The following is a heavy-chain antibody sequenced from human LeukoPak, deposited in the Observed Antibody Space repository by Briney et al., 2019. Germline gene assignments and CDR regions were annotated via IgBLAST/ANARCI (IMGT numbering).Heavy chain of an antibody. CDR3: ARDRGGGYSYGPDLYFDL. Sequence: SETLSLTCTVSGGSIRSSSFYWGWIRQPPGKGLEWIGNIYHSGRTYYNPSLKSRVTISLDMSNNRFSLRLTSVTAADTAVYYCARDRGGGYSYGPDLYFDLWGRGTLITASS. CDR1: GGSIRSSSFY. V-gene: IGHV4-39*07. CDR2: IYHSGRT. J-gene: IGHJ2*01. D-gene: IGHD5-18*01.